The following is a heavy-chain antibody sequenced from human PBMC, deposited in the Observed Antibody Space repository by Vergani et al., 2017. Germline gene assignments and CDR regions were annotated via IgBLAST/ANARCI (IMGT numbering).Heavy chain of an antibody. Sequence: QLQLQESGPGLVKPSATLSLTCSVSGASIRSSNYYWGWIRQPPGKGLEWIASIYYSGSTYYNPSPKGRVTISVDTSKNQFSLKLSSVTAADTAVYFCARHSTVEWLVKLGWIDPWGQGILVTVSS. J-gene: IGHJ5*02. CDR3: ARHSTVEWLVKLGWIDP. D-gene: IGHD6-19*01. CDR2: IYYSGST. V-gene: IGHV4-39*01. CDR1: GASIRSSNYY.